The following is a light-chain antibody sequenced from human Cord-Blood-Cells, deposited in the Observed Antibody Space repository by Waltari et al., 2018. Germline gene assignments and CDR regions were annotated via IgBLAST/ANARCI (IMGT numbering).Light chain of an antibody. J-gene: IGLJ3*02. Sequence: QSALTQPASVPGSPGQSITIPCTGTSRDVGAYNYVCCYQQHPSNDPKLMMNDVSIRPSGGSTRFPGSNSSNTASLTISALQAEDEADYYWSSYTSCSTWMFSVGTYLTAL. CDR3: SSYTSCSTWM. CDR2: DVS. V-gene: IGLV2-14*01. CDR1: SRDVGAYNY.